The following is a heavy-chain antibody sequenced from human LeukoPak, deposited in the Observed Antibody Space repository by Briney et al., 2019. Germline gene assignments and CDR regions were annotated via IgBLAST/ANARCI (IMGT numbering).Heavy chain of an antibody. V-gene: IGHV1-3*01. Sequence: ASVKVSCKASGYTFTSYAMHWVRQAPGQRLEWMGWINAGNGNTKYSQKFQGRVTITRDTSASTAYMELSSLRSEDTAVYYCARDRVTMVRGVIILSAYWGQGTLVTASS. CDR2: INAGNGNT. CDR1: GYTFTSYA. D-gene: IGHD3-10*01. CDR3: ARDRVTMVRGVIILSAY. J-gene: IGHJ4*02.